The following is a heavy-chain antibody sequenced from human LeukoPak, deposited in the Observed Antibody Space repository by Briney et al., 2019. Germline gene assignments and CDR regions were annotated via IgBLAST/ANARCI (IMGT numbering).Heavy chain of an antibody. D-gene: IGHD3-22*01. J-gene: IGHJ4*02. CDR1: GGSISSYF. V-gene: IGHV4-59*01. Sequence: SETLSLTCTVSGGSISSYFWSWIRQPPGKGLEWIGYIYYGGSTNYNPSLKSRVTISVDTSMNQFSLKLISVTAADTAVYYCAGARTGPNYYDSSGYPYYFDYWGQGTLVTVSS. CDR3: AGARTGPNYYDSSGYPYYFDY. CDR2: IYYGGST.